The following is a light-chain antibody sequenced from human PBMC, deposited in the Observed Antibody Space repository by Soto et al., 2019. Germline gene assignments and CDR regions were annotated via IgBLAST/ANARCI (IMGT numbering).Light chain of an antibody. Sequence: DIVMTQSPLSLPVTPGEPASISCRSSQSLLHSDGYNYLDWYLQKPGQSPQLLIYLGSNRASGVPYRFSGSGSGTDFTLKISGVEAEDVGIYYCMQALQARTFGQGTKVEIK. V-gene: IGKV2-28*01. CDR1: QSLLHSDGYNY. J-gene: IGKJ1*01. CDR2: LGS. CDR3: MQALQART.